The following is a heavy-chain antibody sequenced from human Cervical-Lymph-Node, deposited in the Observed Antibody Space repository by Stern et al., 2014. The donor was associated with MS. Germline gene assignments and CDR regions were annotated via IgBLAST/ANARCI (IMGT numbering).Heavy chain of an antibody. CDR2: IWYDGSQK. CDR1: GFTFEDYA. D-gene: IGHD2-2*02. V-gene: IGHV3-33*01. J-gene: IGHJ6*02. CDR3: ARKIPDYYYYAMDV. Sequence: QVQLVQSGGGVVQPGGSQRLSCTASGFTFEDYAMEWVRQVQGKGLEWVAMIWYDGSQKYYGDSVRGRFSVSRDNSRNTLYLQMKSLSLEDTAVYYCARKIPDYYYYAMDVWGQGTTVTVSS.